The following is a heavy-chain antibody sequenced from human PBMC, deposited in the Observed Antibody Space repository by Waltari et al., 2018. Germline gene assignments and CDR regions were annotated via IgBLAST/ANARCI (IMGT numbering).Heavy chain of an antibody. D-gene: IGHD2-15*01. V-gene: IGHV3-30*02. CDR2: IRYDGSNK. Sequence: VRQAPGKGLEWVAFIRYDGSNKYYADSVKGRFTISRDNSKNTLYLQMNSLRAEDTAVYYCAKDPPSMVVKAFDYWGQGTLVTVSS. CDR3: AKDPPSMVVKAFDY. J-gene: IGHJ4*02.